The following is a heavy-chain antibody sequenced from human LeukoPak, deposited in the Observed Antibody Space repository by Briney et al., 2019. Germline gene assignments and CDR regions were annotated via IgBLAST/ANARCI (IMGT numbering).Heavy chain of an antibody. V-gene: IGHV5-51*01. CDR1: GYSFTSYR. J-gene: IGHJ4*02. D-gene: IGHD3-22*01. CDR3: ARRSDRSAHFDY. Sequence: GESLKISCKGSGYSFTSYRIGWVRQLPGKGLEWMGIIYPDDSDTTYSPSFQGQVTISVDKSISTAYLRWSSLKASDSAMYYCARRSDRSAHFDYSGRGTLVTVSS. CDR2: IYPDDSDT.